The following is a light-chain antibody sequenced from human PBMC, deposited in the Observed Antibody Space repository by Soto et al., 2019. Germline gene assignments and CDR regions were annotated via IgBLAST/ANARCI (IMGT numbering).Light chain of an antibody. Sequence: DIQLTQSPSFLSASVGDRVTITCRASQGISSYLAWYQQKPGKAPKLLIYAASTLQSGVPSRFSGSGSGTEFTLTISSLQPEDVATYYCLQDHDDSWTFGQGTKVDIK. V-gene: IGKV1-9*01. CDR3: LQDHDDSWT. CDR2: AAS. CDR1: QGISSY. J-gene: IGKJ1*01.